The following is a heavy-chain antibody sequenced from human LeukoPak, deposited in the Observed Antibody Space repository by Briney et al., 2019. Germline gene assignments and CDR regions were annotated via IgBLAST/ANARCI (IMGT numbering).Heavy chain of an antibody. Sequence: GESLKISCKGSGYTFTSFWNGWVRQMPGKGLEWMGIIYPGDSDTRYSPSFQGQVTISVDKSINTAYLQWSSLKASDTAMYYCARGLPDFIVVVPAAFDYWGQGTLVTVSS. V-gene: IGHV5-51*01. J-gene: IGHJ4*02. D-gene: IGHD2-2*01. CDR2: IYPGDSDT. CDR3: ARGLPDFIVVVPAAFDY. CDR1: GYTFTSFW.